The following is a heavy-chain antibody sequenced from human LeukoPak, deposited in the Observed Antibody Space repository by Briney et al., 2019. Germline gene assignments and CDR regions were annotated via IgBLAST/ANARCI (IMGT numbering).Heavy chain of an antibody. CDR2: INHSGST. V-gene: IGHV4-34*01. CDR1: GGSFSGYY. J-gene: IGHJ4*02. D-gene: IGHD6-19*01. Sequence: SETLSLTCAVYGGSFSGYYWSWIRQPPGKGLEWIGEINHSGSTNYNPSLKSRVTRSVDTSKNQFSLKLSSVTAADTAVYYCARGSGSGWIDYWGQGTLVTVSS. CDR3: ARGSGSGWIDY.